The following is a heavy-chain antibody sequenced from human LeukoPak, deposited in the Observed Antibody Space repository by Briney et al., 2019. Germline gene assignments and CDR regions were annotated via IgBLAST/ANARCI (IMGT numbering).Heavy chain of an antibody. Sequence: KSSETVSLTCTVSGGSTSSYYWSWIRQPPGKGLEWIGYIYYSGSTNYNPSLKSRVTISVDTSKNQFSLKLSSVTAADTAVYYGASSGEAGPLGYSGQGTLVTVSS. J-gene: IGHJ4*02. CDR2: IYYSGST. V-gene: IGHV4-59*01. CDR1: GGSTSSYY. D-gene: IGHD3-10*01. CDR3: ASSGEAGPLGY.